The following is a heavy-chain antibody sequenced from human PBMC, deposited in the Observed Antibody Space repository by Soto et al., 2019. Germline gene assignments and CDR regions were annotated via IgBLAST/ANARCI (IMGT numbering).Heavy chain of an antibody. J-gene: IGHJ6*02. V-gene: IGHV3-23*01. CDR3: ARIRGYWYGLDV. CDR1: GFPLSTYG. CDR2: ITGTGGNT. Sequence: EVQLLESGGGLVQPGGSLRLSCAASGFPLSTYGMTWVRQAPGKGLEWVSAITGTGGNTYYVDSVKGRFTSSRDNSKNVLYLQVNSLRVEDTAVYYCARIRGYWYGLDVWGQWTTVTVSS.